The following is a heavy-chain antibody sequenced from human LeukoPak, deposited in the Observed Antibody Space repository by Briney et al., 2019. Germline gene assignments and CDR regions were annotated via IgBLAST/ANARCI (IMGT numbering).Heavy chain of an antibody. V-gene: IGHV4-4*07. Sequence: PSETLSLTCTASGGSISSYYWSWIRQPAGKGLEWIGRIYTSGSTNYNPSLKSRVTMSVDTSKNQFSLKLSSVTAADTAVYYCASTPYYYDSSGYSGAFDIWGQGTMVTVSS. CDR3: ASTPYYYDSSGYSGAFDI. CDR1: GGSISSYY. J-gene: IGHJ3*02. D-gene: IGHD3-22*01. CDR2: IYTSGST.